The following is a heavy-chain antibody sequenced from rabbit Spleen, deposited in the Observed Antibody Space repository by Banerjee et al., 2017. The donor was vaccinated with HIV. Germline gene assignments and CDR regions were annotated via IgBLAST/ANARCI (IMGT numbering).Heavy chain of an antibody. CDR1: GFSFSSSYY. Sequence: QSLEESGGGLVKPEGSLTLTCTASGFSFSSSYYMNWVRQAPGKGLEWIACIYTGSGNTYYASWAKGRFTISKTSSTTVTLQMTSLTAADTATYFCARNPTDDGLWGPGTLVTVS. D-gene: IGHD3-1*01. CDR3: ARNPTDDGL. V-gene: IGHV1S40*01. CDR2: IYTGSGNT. J-gene: IGHJ6*01.